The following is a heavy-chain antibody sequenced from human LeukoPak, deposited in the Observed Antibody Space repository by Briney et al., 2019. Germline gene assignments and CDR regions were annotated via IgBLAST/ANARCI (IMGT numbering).Heavy chain of an antibody. CDR1: GFTFSSYS. J-gene: IGHJ4*02. CDR3: ARDHGFGELRFDY. CDR2: ISSSSSTI. Sequence: GGSLRLSCAASGFTFSSYSMSWVRQAPGKGLEWVSYISSSSSTIYYADSVKGRFTISRDNAKNSLYLQMNSLRAEDTAAYYCARDHGFGELRFDYWGQGTLVTVSS. D-gene: IGHD3-10*01. V-gene: IGHV3-48*01.